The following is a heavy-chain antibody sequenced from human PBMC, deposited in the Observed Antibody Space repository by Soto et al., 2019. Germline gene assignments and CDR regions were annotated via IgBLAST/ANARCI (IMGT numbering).Heavy chain of an antibody. Sequence: DVQLVESGGVLVQPGGSRRLSCAASGFTCPNYWMPWVRQAPEKGRVWVAGVDNEGMYTSYVDSVKGRFTISRDNAKNTLYLQMNVLRVEDTAVYYCGSVFEYWGQGSLVTVSS. J-gene: IGHJ4*02. CDR1: GFTCPNYW. CDR3: GSVFEY. V-gene: IGHV3-74*01. CDR2: VDNEGMYT. D-gene: IGHD3-3*01.